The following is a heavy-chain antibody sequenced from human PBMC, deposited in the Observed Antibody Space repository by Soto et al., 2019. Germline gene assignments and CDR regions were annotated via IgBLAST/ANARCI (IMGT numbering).Heavy chain of an antibody. CDR3: ARQGAPTLGFYYYYGMDV. D-gene: IGHD3-16*01. V-gene: IGHV3-33*01. Sequence: QVQLVESGGGVVQPGRSLRLSCAASGFTFSSYGMHWVRQAPGKGLEWVAVIWYDGSNKYYADSVKGRFTISRDNSKNTLYLQMNSLRAEDTAVYYCARQGAPTLGFYYYYGMDVWGQGTTVTVSS. CDR2: IWYDGSNK. J-gene: IGHJ6*02. CDR1: GFTFSSYG.